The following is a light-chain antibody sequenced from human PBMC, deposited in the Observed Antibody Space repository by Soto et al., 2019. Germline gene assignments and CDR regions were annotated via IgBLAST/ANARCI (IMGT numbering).Light chain of an antibody. Sequence: QTVVTQPPSAVGTPGQTVTISCSGSSSNIGSNTVNWYQQVPGAAPKLLIYSNNLRPSGVPDRFSGSKSGTSAYLAISGLQSEDEAEYYCAAWDDSLNGVFGGGTKLTVL. J-gene: IGLJ3*02. V-gene: IGLV1-44*01. CDR2: SNN. CDR3: AAWDDSLNGV. CDR1: SSNIGSNT.